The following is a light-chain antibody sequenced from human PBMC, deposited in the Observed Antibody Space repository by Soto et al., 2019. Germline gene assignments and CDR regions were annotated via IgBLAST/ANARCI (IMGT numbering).Light chain of an antibody. CDR3: CSYAGTYTFFV. J-gene: IGLJ6*01. CDR1: SSDVGGYNY. V-gene: IGLV2-11*01. CDR2: DVT. Sequence: QSALTQPRSVSGSPGQSVTISCSGSSSDVGGYNYVSWYQQQPGKAPKLLIYDVTIRTSGVSDRFSGSKSGNTASLTISDLQAEDDGDYYCCSYAGTYTFFVFGTGTQLTVL.